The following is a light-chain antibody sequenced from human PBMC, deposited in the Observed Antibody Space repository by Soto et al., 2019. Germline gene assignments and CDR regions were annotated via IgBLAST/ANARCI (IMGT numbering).Light chain of an antibody. V-gene: IGKV3-20*01. J-gene: IGKJ3*01. Sequence: EIVMTQSPATLSLSPGERATLSFMASQSVNSNLAWYQQKAGQAPRLLIYGTSTRATGIPARFSGSGSGTDFTLTISRLEPEDFAVYYCQQYGSSLLFTFGPGTKVDIK. CDR1: QSVNSN. CDR3: QQYGSSLLFT. CDR2: GTS.